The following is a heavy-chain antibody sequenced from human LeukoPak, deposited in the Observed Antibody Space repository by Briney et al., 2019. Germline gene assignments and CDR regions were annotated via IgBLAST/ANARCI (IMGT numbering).Heavy chain of an antibody. J-gene: IGHJ6*02. CDR1: GYTFTIYG. V-gene: IGHV1-18*01. Sequence: ASVKVSCTASGYTFTIYGISWVRQAPGQGLEWMGWISAYNGNTNYAQKLQGRVTMTTDTSTSTAYMELRSLRSDDTAVYYCARDPYYYDSSGIYYYYGMDVWGQGTTVTVSS. D-gene: IGHD3-22*01. CDR3: ARDPYYYDSSGIYYYYGMDV. CDR2: ISAYNGNT.